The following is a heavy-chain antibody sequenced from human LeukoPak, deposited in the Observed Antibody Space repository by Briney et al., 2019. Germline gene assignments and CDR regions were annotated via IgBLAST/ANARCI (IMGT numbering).Heavy chain of an antibody. D-gene: IGHD6-13*01. J-gene: IGHJ6*02. CDR3: AKDRRIAAAGKYGMDV. CDR1: GFTFDDYA. V-gene: IGHV3-9*01. Sequence: PGGSLRLSCAASGFTFDDYAMHWVRQAPGKGLEWVLTIKWNSGSIGYADSVKGRFTISRDNAKNSLYLQMNSLRPEDTALYYCAKDRRIAAAGKYGMDVWGQGTSVTVSS. CDR2: IKWNSGSI.